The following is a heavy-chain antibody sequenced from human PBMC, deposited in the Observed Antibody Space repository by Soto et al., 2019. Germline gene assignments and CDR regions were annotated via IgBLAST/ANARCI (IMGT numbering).Heavy chain of an antibody. D-gene: IGHD3-10*01. CDR2: IYSGGST. CDR3: ARDRGWNTGWFDP. V-gene: IGHV3-53*01. CDR1: GFTVSSNY. Sequence: EVQLVESGGGLIQPGGSLRLSFAASGFTVSSNYMSWVGQAPGKGLEGVSIIYSGGSTYYADSVKGRFTISRDNSKNTLYLQMNSLRAEDTAVYYCARDRGWNTGWFDPWGQGTLVTVSS. J-gene: IGHJ5*02.